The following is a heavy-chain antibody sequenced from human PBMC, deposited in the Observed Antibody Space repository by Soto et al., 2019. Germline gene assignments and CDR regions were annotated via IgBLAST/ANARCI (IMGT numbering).Heavy chain of an antibody. CDR1: GASISRDDYY. V-gene: IGHV4-31*03. D-gene: IGHD3-9*01. CDR3: ASALTGDYVGFDY. Sequence: VQLQESGPGLVKPSQTLSLTCSVSGASISRDDYYWSWIRQHPGKGLEWIAYIYSSGNSYYNPSLSSRVAISLDTSKHQFSLRLSSVTAADTGVYYCASALTGDYVGFDYWGQGNPATVSS. J-gene: IGHJ4*02. CDR2: IYSSGNS.